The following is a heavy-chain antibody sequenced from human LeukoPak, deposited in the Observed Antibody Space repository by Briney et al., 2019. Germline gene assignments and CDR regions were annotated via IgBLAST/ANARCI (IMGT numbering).Heavy chain of an antibody. CDR3: AKGQGSGSGSYSWGYFDY. CDR2: ISGSGGST. V-gene: IGHV3-23*01. Sequence: GGSLRLSCAVSGFIFSNYAMSWVRQAPGKGLEWVSGISGSGGSTVYADSVKGRFTISRDNSKNIMYLQMNSLRAEDTAVYYCAKGQGSGSGSYSWGYFDYWGQGTLVTVSS. J-gene: IGHJ4*02. D-gene: IGHD3-10*01. CDR1: GFIFSNYA.